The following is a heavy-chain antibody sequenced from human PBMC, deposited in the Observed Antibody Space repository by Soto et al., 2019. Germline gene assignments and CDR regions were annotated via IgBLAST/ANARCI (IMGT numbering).Heavy chain of an antibody. D-gene: IGHD2-15*01. CDR3: TRDRSGSNIIVVVVAAISDGFYYGMDV. CDR2: IRSKAYGGTT. Sequence: PGGSLRLSCTASGFTFGDYAMSWVRQAPGKGLEWVGFIRSKAYGGTTEYAASVKGRSTISRDDSKSIAYLQMNSLKTEDTAVYYCTRDRSGSNIIVVVVAAISDGFYYGMDVWGQGTTVTVSS. J-gene: IGHJ6*02. V-gene: IGHV3-49*04. CDR1: GFTFGDYA.